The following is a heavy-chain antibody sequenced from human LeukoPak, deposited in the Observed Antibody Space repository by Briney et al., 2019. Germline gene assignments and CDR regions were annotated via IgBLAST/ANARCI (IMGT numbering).Heavy chain of an antibody. CDR2: FLYSGST. CDR1: AGSISSSNKY. V-gene: IGHV4-39*01. Sequence: SETLSLTCTVSAGSISSSNKYWGWIRQSPGKGLEWIGNFLYSGSTYYNPSLKSRVTISVDTSKNQFSLNLRSVTAADTAVYYCARHLGMSTMDYWGQGTLVTVSS. CDR3: ARHLGMSTMDY. D-gene: IGHD5/OR15-5a*01. J-gene: IGHJ4*02.